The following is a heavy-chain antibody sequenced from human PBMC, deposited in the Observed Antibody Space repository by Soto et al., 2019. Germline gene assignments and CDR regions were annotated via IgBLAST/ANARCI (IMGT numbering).Heavy chain of an antibody. D-gene: IGHD6-13*01. CDR3: TRDTAGSRRVIPPYYYYYCMDV. J-gene: IGHJ6*02. CDR2: IRSKAYGGTT. CDR1: GFTFGDYA. V-gene: IGHV3-49*03. Sequence: EVQLVESGGGLVQPGRSLRLSCTASGFTFGDYAMSWFRQAPGKGLEWVGFIRSKAYGGTTEYAASVKGRFTISRDDSTSIAYLQMNSLKTEDTAVYYCTRDTAGSRRVIPPYYYYYCMDVWGQGTTVTVSS.